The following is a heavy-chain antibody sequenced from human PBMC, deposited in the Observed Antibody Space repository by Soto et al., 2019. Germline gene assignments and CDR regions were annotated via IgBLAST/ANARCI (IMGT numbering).Heavy chain of an antibody. CDR3: ARQARVTTAWDHFDY. Sequence: GESLKISCKGSGYSFTSYWIGWVRQIPGKGLEWMGIIYPGDSDTRYSPSFQGQVTISADKSISTAYLQWSSLKASDTAMYYCARQARVTTAWDHFDYWGQGTLVTVSS. V-gene: IGHV5-51*01. CDR1: GYSFTSYW. CDR2: IYPGDSDT. J-gene: IGHJ4*02. D-gene: IGHD1-1*01.